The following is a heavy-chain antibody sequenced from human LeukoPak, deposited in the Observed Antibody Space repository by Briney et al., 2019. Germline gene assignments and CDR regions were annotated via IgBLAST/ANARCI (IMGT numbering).Heavy chain of an antibody. CDR3: VKDRKYYFEH. CDR2: VSFDGGNI. CDR1: GFTFNMYG. Sequence: GGSLRLSCAASGFTFNMYGMHWVRQAPGMGLEWVAIVSFDGGNIYYADSVKGRFTISRDNSKNTVSLHMTSLTSDDTAVYYCVKDRKYYFEHWGRGTLVTVSS. J-gene: IGHJ4*02. V-gene: IGHV3-30*18.